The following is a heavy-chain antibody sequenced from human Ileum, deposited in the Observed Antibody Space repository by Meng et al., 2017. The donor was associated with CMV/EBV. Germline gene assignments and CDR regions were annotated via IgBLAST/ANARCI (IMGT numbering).Heavy chain of an antibody. Sequence: QVQLQQWGAGLLKPSETLSLTCAVYGGSFSGYYWSWIRQPPGKGLEWIGEINHSRSTNYNPSLKSRVTISVDTSKNQFSLKLSSVTAADTAVYYCAGYDFWSGYSNWFDPWGQGTLVTVSS. J-gene: IGHJ5*02. CDR2: INHSRST. CDR1: GGSFSGYY. D-gene: IGHD3-3*01. V-gene: IGHV4-34*01. CDR3: AGYDFWSGYSNWFDP.